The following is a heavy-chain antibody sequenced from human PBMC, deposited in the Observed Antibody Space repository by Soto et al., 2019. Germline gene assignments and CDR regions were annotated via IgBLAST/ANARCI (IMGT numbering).Heavy chain of an antibody. V-gene: IGHV3-23*01. Sequence: HPGGSLRLSCAVSRFNISNHAMTWVRQAPGEGLEWVAVISGGGQSTHYVDSVKGRFTISRDNSKNMVFLQMNSLRIEDTALYFCAKVGVATDGDYCWGQGTVVTVSS. J-gene: IGHJ4*02. CDR3: AKVGVATDGDYC. CDR1: RFNISNHA. CDR2: ISGGGQST. D-gene: IGHD3-3*01.